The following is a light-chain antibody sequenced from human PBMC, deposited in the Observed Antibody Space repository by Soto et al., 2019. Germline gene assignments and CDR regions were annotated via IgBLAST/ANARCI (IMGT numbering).Light chain of an antibody. CDR3: LHYYTYPGT. CDR2: DAS. V-gene: IGKV1-5*01. CDR1: QRIGSW. J-gene: IGKJ1*01. Sequence: DIQMTQSPSTLSASVGDRVSITCRASQRIGSWLAWYQQKPGKVPKLLIYDASTLISGVPSRFSGTGSGTEFTLSIASLQPDDFATYYCLHYYTYPGTFGQGTKVDIK.